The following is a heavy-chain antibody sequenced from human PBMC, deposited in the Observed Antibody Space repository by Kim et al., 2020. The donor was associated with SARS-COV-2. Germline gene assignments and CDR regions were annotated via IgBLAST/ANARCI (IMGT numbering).Heavy chain of an antibody. J-gene: IGHJ6*02. V-gene: IGHV1-46*01. CDR1: GYTFTSYY. CDR3: ERDLTTVVIPSGYYYGMDV. CDR2: INPSGGST. D-gene: IGHD4-17*01. Sequence: ASVKVSCKASGYTFTSYYMHWVRQAPGQGLEWMGIINPSGGSTSYAQKFQGRVTMTRDTSTSTVYMELSSLRSEDTAVYYCERDLTTVVIPSGYYYGMDVWGQGTTVTVSS.